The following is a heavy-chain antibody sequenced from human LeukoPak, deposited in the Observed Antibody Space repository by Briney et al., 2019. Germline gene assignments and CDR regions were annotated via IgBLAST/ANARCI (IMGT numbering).Heavy chain of an antibody. CDR1: GFTFSNFW. D-gene: IGHD2-15*01. Sequence: GGSLRLSCAASGFTFSNFWMSWVRQAPGKGLEWVAVIWYDGSNKYYADSVKGRFTISRDNSKNTLYLQMNSLRAEDTAVYYCARQDIVVVVAATAFDYWGQGTLVTVSS. V-gene: IGHV3-33*08. CDR2: IWYDGSNK. CDR3: ARQDIVVVVAATAFDY. J-gene: IGHJ4*02.